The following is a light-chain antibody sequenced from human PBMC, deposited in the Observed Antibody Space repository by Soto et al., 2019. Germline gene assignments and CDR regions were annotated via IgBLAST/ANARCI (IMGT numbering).Light chain of an antibody. CDR1: QSINTW. J-gene: IGKJ3*01. V-gene: IGKV1-5*03. CDR3: QHYNTYSGT. Sequence: DIQMTQSPSTLSASVGDRVTITCRASQSINTWLAWYQQKPGKAPKLLIYRASTLESGVPSRFSGRGSGTEFTLTISSLQPDDFSTYYCQHYNTYSGTFGPGTKVDI. CDR2: RAS.